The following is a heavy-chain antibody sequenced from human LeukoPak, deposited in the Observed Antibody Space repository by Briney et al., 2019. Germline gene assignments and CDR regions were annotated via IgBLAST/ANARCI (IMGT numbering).Heavy chain of an antibody. Sequence: ASVKVSCKASGYTFTGYYMHWVRQAPGQGLEWMGWISAYNGNTNYAQKLQGRVTMTTDTSTSTAYMELRSLRSDDTAVYYCARQDTAMVKTAMVDYWGQGTLVTVSS. V-gene: IGHV1-18*04. CDR2: ISAYNGNT. D-gene: IGHD5-18*01. CDR3: ARQDTAMVKTAMVDY. CDR1: GYTFTGYY. J-gene: IGHJ4*02.